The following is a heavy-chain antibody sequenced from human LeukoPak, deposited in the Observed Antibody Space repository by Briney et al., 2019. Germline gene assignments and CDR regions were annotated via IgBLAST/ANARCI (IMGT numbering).Heavy chain of an antibody. V-gene: IGHV4-30-4*01. CDR3: ARDLVGVVSGFDI. CDR2: IYYSGST. J-gene: IGHJ3*02. CDR1: GGSISSGDYY. Sequence: SQTLSLTCTVSGGSISSGDYYWSWIRQPPGKGLEWIGYIYYSGSTYYNPSLKSRVTTSVDTSKNQFSLKLTSVTAANTAVYYCARDLVGVVSGFDIWGQGTMVTVSS. D-gene: IGHD2-15*01.